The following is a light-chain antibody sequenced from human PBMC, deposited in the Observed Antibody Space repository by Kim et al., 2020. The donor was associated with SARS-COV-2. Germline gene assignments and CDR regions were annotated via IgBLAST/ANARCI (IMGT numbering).Light chain of an antibody. CDR2: GAS. Sequence: LSPGERAALACRASQSVGSSYLAWYQQKPGQAPRLLIYGASSRATGIPDRFSGSGSGTDFTLTISRLEPEEFAVYYCQQYGSSPRTFGQGTKLEI. CDR1: QSVGSSY. CDR3: QQYGSSPRT. J-gene: IGKJ2*01. V-gene: IGKV3-20*01.